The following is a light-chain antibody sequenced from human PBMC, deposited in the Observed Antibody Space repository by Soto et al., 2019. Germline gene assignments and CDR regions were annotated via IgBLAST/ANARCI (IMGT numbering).Light chain of an antibody. CDR2: LEGSGRY. CDR3: ETWDSTTQV. V-gene: IGLV4-60*02. Sequence: QPVLTQSSSASASLGSSVKLTCTLSSGHSYYIIAWHQQQPGKAPLSLMKLEGSGRYSKESGVPDRFSGSSSGADRYLTISNLHFADAAEYYCETWDSTTQVFGGGTKLTVL. J-gene: IGLJ3*02. CDR1: SGHSYYI.